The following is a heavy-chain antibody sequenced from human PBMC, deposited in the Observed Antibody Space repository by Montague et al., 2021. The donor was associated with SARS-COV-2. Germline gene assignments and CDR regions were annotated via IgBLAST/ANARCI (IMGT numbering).Heavy chain of an antibody. CDR1: GFTVSSNY. J-gene: IGHJ5*02. CDR3: ARDKAGPTGGGWFDP. D-gene: IGHD1-26*01. Sequence: SLRLSCAASGFTVSSNYMSWVRQAPGKGLEWVSVIYSGGSTYYADSVTGRFTISRDNSKNTLYLHMNSLRAEDTAVYYCARDKAGPTGGGWFDPWGQGTLVTVSS. V-gene: IGHV3-66*01. CDR2: IYSGGST.